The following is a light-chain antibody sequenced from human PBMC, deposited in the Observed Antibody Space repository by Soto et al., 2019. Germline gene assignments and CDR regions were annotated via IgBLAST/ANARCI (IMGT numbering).Light chain of an antibody. CDR2: AAS. J-gene: IGKJ4*01. CDR1: QSIRKY. Sequence: DIQMTQSPSSLSASLGDRVTITCRASQSIRKYLNWYQHKPGKVPTLLIYAASSLQSGVPSRFSGSASGTEFTLTISSLQPDDFATYYCQQYDNYPLTFGGGTKVDIK. CDR3: QQYDNYPLT. V-gene: IGKV1-17*01.